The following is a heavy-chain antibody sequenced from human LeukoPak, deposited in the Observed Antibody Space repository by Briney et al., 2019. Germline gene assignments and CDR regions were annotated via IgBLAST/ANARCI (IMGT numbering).Heavy chain of an antibody. V-gene: IGHV3-66*01. Sequence: GGSLRLSCAASGFTVSSNYMSWVRQAPGKGLEWVSVIYSGGSTYYADSVKGRFTISRDNSKNTLYLQLNSLRAEDTAVYYCAYGDYEGPYDYWGQGTLVTVSS. J-gene: IGHJ4*02. D-gene: IGHD4-17*01. CDR1: GFTVSSNY. CDR2: IYSGGST. CDR3: AYGDYEGPYDY.